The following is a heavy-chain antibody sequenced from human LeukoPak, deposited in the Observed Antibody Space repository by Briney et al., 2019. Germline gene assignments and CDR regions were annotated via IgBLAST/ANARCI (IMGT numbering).Heavy chain of an antibody. V-gene: IGHV7-4-1*02. D-gene: IGHD2-15*01. CDR1: GYTFTSYD. Sequence: EASVKVSCKASGYTFTSYDFNWVRQAPGQGPEWMGWINTNTGNPTYAQGFTGRFVFSLDTSVSTAYLQISSLKAEDTAVYYCARDDCSGGSCYPSYYYYYYGMDVWGQGTTVTVSS. CDR3: ARDDCSGGSCYPSYYYYYYGMDV. CDR2: INTNTGNP. J-gene: IGHJ6*02.